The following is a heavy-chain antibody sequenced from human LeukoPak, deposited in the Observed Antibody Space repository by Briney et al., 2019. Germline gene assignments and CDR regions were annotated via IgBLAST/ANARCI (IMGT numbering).Heavy chain of an antibody. V-gene: IGHV3-53*01. J-gene: IGHJ4*02. D-gene: IGHD3-22*01. CDR3: AREGAIVVGHFDY. CDR1: GFTVSSNY. Sequence: HPGGSLRLSCAASGFTVSSNYMSWVRQAPGKGLEWVSVIYSGGSTYYADSVKGRFTISRDNSKNTLHLQMNSLRAEDTAVYYCAREGAIVVGHFDYWGQGTLVTVSS. CDR2: IYSGGST.